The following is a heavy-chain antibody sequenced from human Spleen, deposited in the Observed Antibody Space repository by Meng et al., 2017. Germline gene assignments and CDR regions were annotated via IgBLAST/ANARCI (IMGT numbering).Heavy chain of an antibody. J-gene: IGHJ4*02. Sequence: VQLQQWGAGLLKPSGTLSLTCAVYGGSFSGYYWSWIRQPPGKGLEWIGEINHSGSTNYNPSLKSRATISVDTSQNNLSLKLSSVTAADSAVYYCARGPTTMAHDFDYWGQGTLVTVSS. CDR1: GGSFSGYY. CDR3: ARGPTTMAHDFDY. CDR2: INHSGST. D-gene: IGHD4-11*01. V-gene: IGHV4-34*01.